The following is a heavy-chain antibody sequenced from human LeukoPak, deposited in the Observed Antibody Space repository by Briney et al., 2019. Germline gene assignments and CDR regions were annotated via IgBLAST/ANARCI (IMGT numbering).Heavy chain of an antibody. Sequence: PGGSPRLSCATSGLYWMHWVRQAPGEGLVWVSRINTDGTTTNYADSVKGRFTISRDNAKNTVYLQMNNLRADDTGVYYCARAGEYRFDYWGQGTLVSVSS. CDR3: ARAGEYRFDY. CDR1: GLYW. CDR2: INTDGTTT. V-gene: IGHV3-74*01. J-gene: IGHJ5*01. D-gene: IGHD2/OR15-2a*01.